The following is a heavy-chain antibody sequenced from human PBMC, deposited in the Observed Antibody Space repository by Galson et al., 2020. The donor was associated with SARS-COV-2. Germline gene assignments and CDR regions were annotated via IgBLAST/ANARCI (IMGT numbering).Heavy chain of an antibody. CDR3: TRAILPGGFDP. J-gene: IGHJ5*02. D-gene: IGHD3-3*02. CDR2: LFTGGVIT. CDR1: GFSVSNTY. V-gene: IGHV3-53*01. Sequence: GGFLRLSCAAPGFSVSNTYMGCARQPPGKGLEWVSVLFTGGVITHYADSVRGRFTITRDNANNTLYLQINSLRDDDTAVDYCTRAILPGGFDPWGQGTRVTGSS.